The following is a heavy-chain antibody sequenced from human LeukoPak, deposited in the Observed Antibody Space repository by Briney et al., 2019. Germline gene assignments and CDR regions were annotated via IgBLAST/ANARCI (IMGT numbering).Heavy chain of an antibody. Sequence: SGGSLRLSCAASGFTFSSYGMHWVRQAPGKGLEWVAVISYDGSNKYYADSVKGRFTISRDNSKNTLYLQMNSLRAEDTAVYYCASHVNYYYGMDVWGQGTTVTVAS. CDR3: ASHVNYYYGMDV. J-gene: IGHJ6*02. CDR1: GFTFSSYG. CDR2: ISYDGSNK. V-gene: IGHV3-30*03.